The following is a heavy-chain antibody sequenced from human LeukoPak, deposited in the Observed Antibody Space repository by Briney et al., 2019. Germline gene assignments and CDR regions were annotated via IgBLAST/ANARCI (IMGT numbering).Heavy chain of an antibody. V-gene: IGHV4-31*03. D-gene: IGHD3-22*01. CDR3: ARGLNYDSSGYRIPGCFDY. Sequence: PSETLSLTCTVSGVSISSGGYYWSWIRQHPGKGLEWIGYIYYSGSTYYNPSLKSRVTISVDTSKNQFSLKLSSVTAADTAVYYCARGLNYDSSGYRIPGCFDYWGQGTLVTVSS. J-gene: IGHJ4*02. CDR2: IYYSGST. CDR1: GVSISSGGYY.